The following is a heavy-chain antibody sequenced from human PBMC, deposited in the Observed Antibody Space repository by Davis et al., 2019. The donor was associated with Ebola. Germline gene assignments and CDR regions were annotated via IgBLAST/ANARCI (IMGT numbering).Heavy chain of an antibody. CDR3: ARHENDFWSGYCLSFWFNP. D-gene: IGHD3-3*01. CDR2: INHSGST. J-gene: IGHJ5*02. Sequence: MPSETLSLTCAVYGGSFSGYYWSWIRQPPGKGLEWIGEINHSGSTNYNPSLKSRVTISVDTSKNQFSLKLSSVTAADTAVYYCARHENDFWSGYCLSFWFNPWGQGTLVTVSS. V-gene: IGHV4-34*01. CDR1: GGSFSGYY.